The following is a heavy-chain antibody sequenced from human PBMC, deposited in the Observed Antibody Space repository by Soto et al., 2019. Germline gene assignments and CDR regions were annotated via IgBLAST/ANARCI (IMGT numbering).Heavy chain of an antibody. CDR1: GGTFRSYA. CDR3: AGDKGYCSGGSCYCYDAMDV. Sequence: SVQVPCKACGGTFRSYASSCLRQDAGQGLEGMGGIIPIFGTANYAQKFQGRVTITADNSTSTAYMELSSLRSEDTSVYLCAGDKGYCSGGSCYCYDAMDVWGQGTTVTVSS. D-gene: IGHD2-15*01. V-gene: IGHV1-69*06. J-gene: IGHJ6*02. CDR2: IIPIFGTA.